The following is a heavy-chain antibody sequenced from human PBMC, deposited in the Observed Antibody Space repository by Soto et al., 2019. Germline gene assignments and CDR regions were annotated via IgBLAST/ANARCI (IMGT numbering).Heavy chain of an antibody. CDR2: VHYSGTT. CDR1: GGSISSYY. V-gene: IGHV4-59*01. Sequence: QLQLQESGPRLVKSSETLSLTCTVSGGSISSYYWRWIRQSPGRGLEWIGYVHYSGTTNYNPSLKSRVAMSLDSSNRQYSLTLNSGTAADTAAYYCARGTALIYGDYPGAGYFDFWGQGIQVTVSS. D-gene: IGHD4-17*01. J-gene: IGHJ4*02. CDR3: ARGTALIYGDYPGAGYFDF.